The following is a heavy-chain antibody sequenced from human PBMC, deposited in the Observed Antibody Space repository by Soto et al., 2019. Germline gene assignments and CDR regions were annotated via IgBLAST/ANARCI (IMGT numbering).Heavy chain of an antibody. V-gene: IGHV4-34*01. CDR2: INHSGST. D-gene: IGHD3-16*02. J-gene: IGHJ4*02. CDR1: GGSFSGYY. Sequence: SETLSLTCAVYGGSFSGYYWSWIRQPPGKGLEWIGEINHSGSTNYNPSLKSRVTISVDTSKNQFSLKLSSVNAADTAVYYCARGKLSDYVWGSYRYHFDYWGQGTVVTVSS. CDR3: ARGKLSDYVWGSYRYHFDY.